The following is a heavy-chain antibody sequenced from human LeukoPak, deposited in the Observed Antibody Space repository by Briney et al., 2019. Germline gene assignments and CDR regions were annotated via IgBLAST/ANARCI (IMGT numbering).Heavy chain of an antibody. Sequence: ASVKVSCKVSGYSLCEFLIHWVPQPLGKGLEWMAGIDHENGEEVSAQNFQGRVTVAKDTSTDTAYMELSGLKSDDSAIYYCATEGDYSLDYWGQGTLVIVSS. V-gene: IGHV1-24*01. CDR2: IDHENGEE. CDR3: ATEGDYSLDY. CDR1: GYSLCEFL. D-gene: IGHD2-15*01. J-gene: IGHJ4*02.